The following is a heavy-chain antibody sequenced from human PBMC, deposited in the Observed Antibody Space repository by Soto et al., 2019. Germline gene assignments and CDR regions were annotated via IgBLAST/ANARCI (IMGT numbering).Heavy chain of an antibody. J-gene: IGHJ4*02. D-gene: IGHD2-15*01. Sequence: PSETLSLTCTVSGGSISNYYWSWIRQPPGKGLEWIGYISYTGTTIYNPSLKSRVTISLDTSKNQFSLKLSSVTAADAAVYYCARDGPGCSGGSCYSNWGQGTLVTVSS. V-gene: IGHV4-59*01. CDR3: ARDGPGCSGGSCYSN. CDR2: ISYTGTT. CDR1: GGSISNYY.